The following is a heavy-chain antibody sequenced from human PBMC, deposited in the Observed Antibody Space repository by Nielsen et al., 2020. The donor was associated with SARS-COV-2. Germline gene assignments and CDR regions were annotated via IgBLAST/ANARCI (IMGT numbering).Heavy chain of an antibody. CDR3: ARWSVQQLARYNWFDP. D-gene: IGHD6-13*01. J-gene: IGHJ5*02. V-gene: IGHV4-59*12. Sequence: SETLSLTCTVSGGSISSYYWSWIRQPPGKGLEWIGYIYYSGSTNYNPSLKSRVTISVDTSKNQFSLKLSSVTAADTAVYYCARWSVQQLARYNWFDPWGQGTLVTVSS. CDR1: GGSISSYY. CDR2: IYYSGST.